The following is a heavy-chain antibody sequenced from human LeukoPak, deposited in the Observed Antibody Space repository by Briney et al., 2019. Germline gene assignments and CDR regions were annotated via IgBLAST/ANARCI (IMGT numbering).Heavy chain of an antibody. Sequence: GGSLRLSCAASGFTFSNYDMHWVRQAPGKGLEWVAVISYDGSNKYYADSVKGRFTISRDSSKNTLDLQMNSLRAEDTAVYYCARVMSDYYFDYWGQGTLVTVSS. J-gene: IGHJ4*02. V-gene: IGHV3-30*03. D-gene: IGHD2-8*01. CDR2: ISYDGSNK. CDR1: GFTFSNYD. CDR3: ARVMSDYYFDY.